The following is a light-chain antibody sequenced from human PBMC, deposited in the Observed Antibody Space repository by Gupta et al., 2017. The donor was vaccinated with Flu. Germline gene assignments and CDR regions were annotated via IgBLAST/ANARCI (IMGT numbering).Light chain of an antibody. J-gene: IGLJ3*02. Sequence: QSVLTQPPSASGTPGQSATISCSGSSSNIGRNYVYGYQQLPGTAPKLLIYRNNQRPSGVPDRFSGSKSGTSASLAISGLRSEDEADYYCAAWDDSLSGWVFGEGTKLTVL. CDR3: AAWDDSLSGWV. CDR2: RNN. V-gene: IGLV1-47*01. CDR1: SSNIGRNY.